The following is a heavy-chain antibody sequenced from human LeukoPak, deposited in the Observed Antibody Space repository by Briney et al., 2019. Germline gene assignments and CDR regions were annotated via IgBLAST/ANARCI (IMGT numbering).Heavy chain of an antibody. Sequence: GASVKVSCKASGGTFSSYAISWGRQAPGQGLEWMGGIIPIFGTANYAQKFQGRVTITADESTSTAYMELSSLRSEDTAVYYCARGGYFSYYFDYWGQGTLVTVSS. CDR3: ARGGYFSYYFDY. D-gene: IGHD3-22*01. CDR2: IIPIFGTA. CDR1: GGTFSSYA. J-gene: IGHJ4*02. V-gene: IGHV1-69*13.